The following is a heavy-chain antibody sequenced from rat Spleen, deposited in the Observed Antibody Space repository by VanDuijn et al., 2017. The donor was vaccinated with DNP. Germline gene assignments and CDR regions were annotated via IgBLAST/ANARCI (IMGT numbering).Heavy chain of an antibody. J-gene: IGHJ2*01. CDR2: IPNSGGNT. CDR1: GFTFNNYW. V-gene: IGHV5-31*01. D-gene: IGHD1-11*01. CDR3: ARGPNYGGYSDYFDY. Sequence: EVKLVESGGGLVQPGRSLKLSCTASGFTFNNYWMTWIRQAPGKGLEWVASIPNSGGNTYYPDSVKGRFTISRDNAQNTLYLQMSKLGSDDTAIYYCARGPNYGGYSDYFDYWGQGVMVTVSS.